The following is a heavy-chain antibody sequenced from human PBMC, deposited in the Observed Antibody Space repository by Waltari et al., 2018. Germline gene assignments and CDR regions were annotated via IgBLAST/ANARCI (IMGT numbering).Heavy chain of an antibody. J-gene: IGHJ4*02. CDR1: VYSISSAYS. D-gene: IGHD2-8*01. CDR2: IYHSRST. V-gene: IGHV4-38-2*01. CDR3: ARPRWSTLYYFDY. Sequence: QVQLQESGPVLVKPSETLSLTCAVSVYSISSAYSWVWIRQPPGKGLEWIGSIYHSRSTYYNPSLKRRVTITVDTTKNQYSLKLSSVTAADAAVYYGARPRWSTLYYFDYWGQGTLVTVSS.